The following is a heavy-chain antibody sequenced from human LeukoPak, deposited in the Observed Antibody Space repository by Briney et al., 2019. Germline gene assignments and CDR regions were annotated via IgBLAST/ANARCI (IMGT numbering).Heavy chain of an antibody. J-gene: IGHJ5*02. CDR1: GDSINNTHF. D-gene: IGHD3-16*01. Sequence: PSETLSLTCTVSGDSINNTHFWSWIRQPPGKGLEWIGYIYYSGSTNHNPSLKSRVTISVDTSKNQFSLKLSSVTAADTAVYYCARIFGAYNWFDPWGQGTLVTVSS. CDR2: IYYSGST. CDR3: ARIFGAYNWFDP. V-gene: IGHV4-59*11.